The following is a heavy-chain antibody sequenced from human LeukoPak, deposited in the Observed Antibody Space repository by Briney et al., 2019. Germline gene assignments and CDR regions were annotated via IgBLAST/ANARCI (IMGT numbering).Heavy chain of an antibody. D-gene: IGHD2-15*01. Sequence: GGSLRLSCAASGFTFSSYSMNWVRQAPGKGLEWVGRIKSKTDGGTTDYAAPVKGRFTISRDDSKNTLYLQMNSLKTEDTAVYYCTTEAIVVVVAASGLDYFDYWGQGTLVTVSS. CDR2: IKSKTDGGTT. CDR1: GFTFSSYS. V-gene: IGHV3-15*01. J-gene: IGHJ4*02. CDR3: TTEAIVVVVAASGLDYFDY.